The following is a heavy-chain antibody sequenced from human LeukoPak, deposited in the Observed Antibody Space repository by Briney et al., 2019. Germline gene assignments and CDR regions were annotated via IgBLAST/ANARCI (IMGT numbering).Heavy chain of an antibody. Sequence: SETLSLTRAVCGGSFSGYYWSWIRQPPGKGLEGIGEINYSGSTNYNPSLKSQVPLSLDPSKNQFLLEPNHVTPAAPGVYFFTRGRISGWRHDAFDIWGQGTMVTVSS. CDR1: GGSFSGYY. CDR2: INYSGST. J-gene: IGHJ3*02. CDR3: TRGRISGWRHDAFDI. D-gene: IGHD6-19*01. V-gene: IGHV4-34*01.